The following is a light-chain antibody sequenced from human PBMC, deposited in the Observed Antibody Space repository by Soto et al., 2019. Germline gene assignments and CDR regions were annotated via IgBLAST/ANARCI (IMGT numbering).Light chain of an antibody. J-gene: IGLJ3*02. Sequence: QSALTQPASVSGSPGQSITISCTGSNNDVGAYNYVSWYQQHPGKAPKLIIYEVNNQPSGVSHRFSGSKSGNTASLTISGLQADDEADCYCASYTISSTRVFGGGTKLTVL. CDR3: ASYTISSTRV. V-gene: IGLV2-14*01. CDR2: EVN. CDR1: NNDVGAYNY.